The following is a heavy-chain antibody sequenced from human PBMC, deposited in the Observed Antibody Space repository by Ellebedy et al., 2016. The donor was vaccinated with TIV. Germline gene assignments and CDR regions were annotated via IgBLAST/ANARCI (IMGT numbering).Heavy chain of an antibody. Sequence: GESLKISCEASGFSFAGSWMTWIRQAPGKGLEWVADIKPDGSDKYYVDSVRGRFTISRDNTKNSVYLQMNSLRAEDTAEYYCAKDKVFGDSKWEVDVWGQGTTVTVSS. J-gene: IGHJ6*02. CDR1: GFSFAGSW. V-gene: IGHV3-7*03. D-gene: IGHD4-17*01. CDR3: AKDKVFGDSKWEVDV. CDR2: IKPDGSDK.